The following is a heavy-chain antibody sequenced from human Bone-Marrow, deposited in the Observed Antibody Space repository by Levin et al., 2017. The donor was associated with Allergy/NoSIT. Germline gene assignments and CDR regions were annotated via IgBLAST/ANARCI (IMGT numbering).Heavy chain of an antibody. CDR3: ARAGSSSTISLYYYYYYMDV. J-gene: IGHJ6*03. V-gene: IGHV1-2*02. CDR1: GYTFTGYY. D-gene: IGHD6-13*01. Sequence: ASVKVSCKASGYTFTGYYMHWVRQAPGQGLEWMGWINPNSGGTNYAQKFQGRVTMTRDTSISTAYMELSRLRSDDTAVYYCARAGSSSTISLYYYYYYMDVWGKGTTVTVSS. CDR2: INPNSGGT.